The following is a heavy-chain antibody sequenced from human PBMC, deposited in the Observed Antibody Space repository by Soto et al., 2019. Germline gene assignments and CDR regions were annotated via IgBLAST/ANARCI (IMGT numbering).Heavy chain of an antibody. CDR1: GYSFTSYW. D-gene: IGHD2-2*01. CDR2: IYPGDSDT. V-gene: IGHV5-51*01. CDR3: ARQTPGAGYCSSTSCLAWFDP. Sequence: LGESLKISCKGSGYSFTSYWIGWVRQMPGKGLEWRGIIYPGDSDTRYSPSFQGQVTISADKSISTAYLQWSSLKASDTAMYYCARQTPGAGYCSSTSCLAWFDPWGQGTLVTVSS. J-gene: IGHJ5*02.